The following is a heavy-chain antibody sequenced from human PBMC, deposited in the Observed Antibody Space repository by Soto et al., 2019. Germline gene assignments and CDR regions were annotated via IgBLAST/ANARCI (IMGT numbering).Heavy chain of an antibody. CDR3: ARHSTSCYFCYYYYGMDV. CDR1: GYTFTSYG. Sequence: ASVKVSCKASGYTFTSYGISWVRQAPGQGLEWMGWISAYNGNTNYAQKLQGRVTMTTDTSTSTAYMELRSLRSDDTAVYYCARHSTSCYFCYYYYGMDVWGQGTTVTVSS. V-gene: IGHV1-18*01. D-gene: IGHD2-2*01. J-gene: IGHJ6*02. CDR2: ISAYNGNT.